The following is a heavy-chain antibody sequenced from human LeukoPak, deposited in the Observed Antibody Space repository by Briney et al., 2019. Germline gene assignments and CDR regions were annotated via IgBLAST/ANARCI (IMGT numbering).Heavy chain of an antibody. CDR3: ATQGWLQSEYYFDH. CDR2: IYHRGDT. D-gene: IGHD5-24*01. Sequence: SETLSLTCAVSGVSISSSNWWSWVRQPPGKGLEWIGEIYHRGDTIYNPSLKSRVTISVDKSKNQSSLKLSFVTAADTAIYYCATQGWLQSEYYFDHWGQGTLVTVSS. CDR1: GVSISSSNW. V-gene: IGHV4-4*02. J-gene: IGHJ4*02.